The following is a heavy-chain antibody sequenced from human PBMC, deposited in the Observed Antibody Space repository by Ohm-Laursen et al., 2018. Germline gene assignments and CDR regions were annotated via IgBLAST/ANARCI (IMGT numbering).Heavy chain of an antibody. Sequence: SLRLSCAASGFRFSTYSMNWVRQAPGKGLEWVSYITGGGDTIYYADSVKGRFTVSRDNARNSVDLQTDSLTAEDTAVYYCARGEKTRDYWGQGTLVTVSS. J-gene: IGHJ4*02. CDR2: ITGGGDTI. CDR3: ARGEKTRDY. CDR1: GFRFSTYS. V-gene: IGHV3-48*01.